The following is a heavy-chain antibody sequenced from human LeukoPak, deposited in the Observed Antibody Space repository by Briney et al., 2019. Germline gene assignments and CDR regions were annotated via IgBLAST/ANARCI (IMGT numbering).Heavy chain of an antibody. Sequence: GGSLRLSCAASGFTFSSYAMSWVRQAPGKGLEWVSAISGSGGSTYYADSVKGRFTISRDNSKNTLYLQMNSLRAEDTAVYYCARDAELYYDFWSGYYKGTNWFDPWGQGTLVTVSS. V-gene: IGHV3-23*01. D-gene: IGHD3-3*01. CDR2: ISGSGGST. J-gene: IGHJ5*02. CDR1: GFTFSSYA. CDR3: ARDAELYYDFWSGYYKGTNWFDP.